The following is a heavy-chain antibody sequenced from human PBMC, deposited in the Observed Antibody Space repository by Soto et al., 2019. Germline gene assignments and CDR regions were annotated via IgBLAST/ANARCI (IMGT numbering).Heavy chain of an antibody. CDR3: ARQFGELSWYYYGMDV. CDR2: IYYSGST. CDR1: GDSISSHY. D-gene: IGHD3-10*01. J-gene: IGHJ6*02. V-gene: IGHV4-59*08. Sequence: SETLSLTCSVSGDSISSHYWSWIRQPPGKGLEWIGYIYYSGSTNYNPSLKSRVTISVDTSKNQFSLKLSSVTAADTAVYYCARQFGELSWYYYGMDVWGQGTTVTVSS.